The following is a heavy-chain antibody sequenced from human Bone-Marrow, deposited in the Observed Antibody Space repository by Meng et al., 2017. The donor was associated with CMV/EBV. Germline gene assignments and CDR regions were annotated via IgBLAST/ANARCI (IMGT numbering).Heavy chain of an antibody. V-gene: IGHV4-39*07. CDR1: GGSISSSSYY. CDR2: IYYSGST. Sequence: SETLSLTCTVSGGSISSSSYYWGWIRQPPGKGLEGIGSIYYSGSTYYNPSLKSRVTISVDTSKNQFSLKLSSVTAADTAVYYCASPKTGIAAAGPIWGEFDYWGQGTLVTVSS. J-gene: IGHJ4*02. D-gene: IGHD6-13*01. CDR3: ASPKTGIAAAGPIWGEFDY.